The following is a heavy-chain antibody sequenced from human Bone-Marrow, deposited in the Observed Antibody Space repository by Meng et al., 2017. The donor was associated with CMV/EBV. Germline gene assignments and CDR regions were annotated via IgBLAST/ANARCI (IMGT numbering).Heavy chain of an antibody. CDR2: INHSGST. Sequence: AESLTLSCAVYGGSFSGYYWSWIRQPPGKGLEWIGEINHSGSTNYNPSLKSRVTISVDTSKNQFSLKLSSVTAADTAVYYCASAINDLSRHYDYWGQGTLVTVSS. D-gene: IGHD3-3*01. CDR3: ASAINDLSRHYDY. V-gene: IGHV4-34*01. J-gene: IGHJ4*02. CDR1: GGSFSGYY.